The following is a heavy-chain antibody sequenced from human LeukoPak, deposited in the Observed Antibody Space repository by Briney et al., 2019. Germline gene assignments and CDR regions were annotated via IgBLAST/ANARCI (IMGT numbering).Heavy chain of an antibody. J-gene: IGHJ3*02. CDR2: IIPIFGTA. V-gene: IGHV1-69*01. D-gene: IGHD3-22*01. Sequence: ASVKVSCKASGGTFSSYAISWVRQAPGQGLEWMEGIIPIFGTANYAQKFQGRVTITADESTSTAYMELSSLRSEDTAVYYCAREEPMIVVLGAFDIWGQGTMVTVSS. CDR1: GGTFSSYA. CDR3: AREEPMIVVLGAFDI.